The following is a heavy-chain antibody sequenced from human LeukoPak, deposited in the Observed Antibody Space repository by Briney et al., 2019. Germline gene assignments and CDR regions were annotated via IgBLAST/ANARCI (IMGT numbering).Heavy chain of an antibody. D-gene: IGHD2-15*01. Sequence: GGSLRLSCAASGLTFSTYSMNWVRQAPGKGLEWVSYISSSGSTIYYADSVKGRFTISRDNAKNSLYLQMNSLRAEDTAVYYCARERTGGTLTWGQGTLVTVSS. CDR1: GLTFSTYS. V-gene: IGHV3-48*04. J-gene: IGHJ5*02. CDR2: ISSSGSTI. CDR3: ARERTGGTLT.